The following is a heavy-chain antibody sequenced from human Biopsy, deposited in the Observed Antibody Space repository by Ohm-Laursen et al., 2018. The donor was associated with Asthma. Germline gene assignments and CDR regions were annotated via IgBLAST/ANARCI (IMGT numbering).Heavy chain of an antibody. Sequence: GSSVKVSCKASGYTFINYAIHWVRQAPGQRLEWMGWINAGNGNTKYSQKFQGRATITRDTSASTAYMDLSSLRSEDTAVYYCARTYYDFLTGQVNDAFGIWGQGTVVTVSS. CDR3: ARTYYDFLTGQVNDAFGI. D-gene: IGHD3-9*01. J-gene: IGHJ3*02. CDR2: INAGNGNT. CDR1: GYTFINYA. V-gene: IGHV1-3*01.